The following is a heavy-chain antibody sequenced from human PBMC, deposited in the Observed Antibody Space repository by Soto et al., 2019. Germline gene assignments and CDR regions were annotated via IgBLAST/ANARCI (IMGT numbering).Heavy chain of an antibody. CDR2: ISGSGGST. Sequence: PRGSLRLSCAASEFTFSSYAMSWVRQAPGKGLEWVSAISGSGGSTYYADSVKGRFTISRDNSKNTLYLQMNSLRAEDTAVYYCAKDFIGATIFDPLVDDYWGQGTLVTVSS. D-gene: IGHD5-12*01. V-gene: IGHV3-23*01. J-gene: IGHJ4*02. CDR3: AKDFIGATIFDPLVDDY. CDR1: EFTFSSYA.